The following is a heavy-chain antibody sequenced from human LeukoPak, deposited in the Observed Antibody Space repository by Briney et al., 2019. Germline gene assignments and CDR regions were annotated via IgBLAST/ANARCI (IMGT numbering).Heavy chain of an antibody. CDR1: GGTFSSYA. V-gene: IGHV1-69*13. J-gene: IGHJ4*02. CDR3: AETVRLGELSSYFDC. CDR2: IIPIFGTA. D-gene: IGHD3-16*02. Sequence: SVKVSCKASGGTFSSYAISWVRQAPGQGLEWMGGIIPIFGTANYAQKFQGRVTITADESTSTAYMELSSLRSEDTAVYYCAETVRLGELSSYFDCWGQGTLVTVSS.